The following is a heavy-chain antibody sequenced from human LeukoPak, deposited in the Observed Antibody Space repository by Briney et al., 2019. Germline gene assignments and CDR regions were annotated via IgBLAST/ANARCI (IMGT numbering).Heavy chain of an antibody. J-gene: IGHJ4*02. V-gene: IGHV3-21*01. Sequence: GGSLRLSCAASGFTFSSYSMNWVRQATGKGLEWASSISSSSSYIYYADSVKGRFTISRDNAKNSLYLQMNSLRAEDTAVYYCARIGAVEMATDYWGQGTLVTVSS. CDR3: ARIGAVEMATDY. CDR1: GFTFSSYS. CDR2: ISSSSSYI. D-gene: IGHD5-24*01.